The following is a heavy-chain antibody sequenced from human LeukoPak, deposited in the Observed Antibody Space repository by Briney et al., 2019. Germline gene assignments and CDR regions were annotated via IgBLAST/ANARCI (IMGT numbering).Heavy chain of an antibody. CDR3: ARGGYRWSSAYFDY. J-gene: IGHJ4*02. D-gene: IGHD3-22*01. Sequence: SETLSLTCTVSGGSISSYHWSWIRQPPGKGLECIGYIYYNGSTNYHPSLKSRVTISVDTSKNQFSLKLSSVTAADTAVYYCARGGYRWSSAYFDYWGQGTLVTVSS. V-gene: IGHV4-59*12. CDR1: GGSISSYH. CDR2: IYYNGST.